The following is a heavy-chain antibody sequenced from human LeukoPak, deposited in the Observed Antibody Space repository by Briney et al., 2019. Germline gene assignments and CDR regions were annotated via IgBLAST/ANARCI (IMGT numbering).Heavy chain of an antibody. J-gene: IGHJ4*02. D-gene: IGHD1-7*01. CDR1: GGSISTYY. V-gene: IGHV4-59*01. CDR3: ARNAAGTVAHS. Sequence: PSETLSLTCTVSGGSISTYYWSWIRQPPGKGLEWIGFVYYSGTTEYNPPLKSRTTISVAASKNQFSLELSSVTAADTAVYYCARNAAGTVAHSWGQGILVTVSS. CDR2: VYYSGTT.